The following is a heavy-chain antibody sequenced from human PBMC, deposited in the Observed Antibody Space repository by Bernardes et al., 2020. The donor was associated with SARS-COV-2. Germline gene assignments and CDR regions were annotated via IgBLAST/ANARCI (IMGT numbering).Heavy chain of an antibody. D-gene: IGHD4-17*01. V-gene: IGHV3-33*01. CDR3: ATEDGEWLES. CDR1: GFTFRDYT. J-gene: IGHJ5*01. CDR2: LWHDGSRE. Sequence: GGSLRLSCAASGFTFRDYTMHWVRQAPGKGLEWVAVLWHDGSREYYVDSVKGRFAISRDNSNNTLYLQMNNLRVEDTALYRCATEDGEWLESWGQGTLVTVSS.